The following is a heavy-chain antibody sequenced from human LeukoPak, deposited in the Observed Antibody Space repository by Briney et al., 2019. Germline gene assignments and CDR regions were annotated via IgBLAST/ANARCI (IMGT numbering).Heavy chain of an antibody. J-gene: IGHJ4*02. CDR2: INPNSGAT. D-gene: IGHD6-6*01. Sequence: ASVKVSCKASGYTFTGFYMHWVRQAPGQGLEWMGWINPNSGATNYAQNFQGRVTMTRDTSISTAYMEMGRLRSDDTAVYYCARRSEYSGSPVDYWGQGTLVTVSS. CDR1: GYTFTGFY. V-gene: IGHV1-2*02. CDR3: ARRSEYSGSPVDY.